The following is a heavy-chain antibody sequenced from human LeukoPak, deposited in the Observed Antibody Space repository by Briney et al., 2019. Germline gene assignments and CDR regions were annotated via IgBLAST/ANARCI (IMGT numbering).Heavy chain of an antibody. D-gene: IGHD3-10*01. Sequence: ASVKVSCKVSGYTLTELSMHWVRQAPGKGLEWMGGFDPEDGETIYAQKFQGRVTMTEDTSTDTAYMELSSLRSEDTAIYYCASGGSTELYKVRGVSLFSWGQGTLVTVSS. V-gene: IGHV1-24*01. J-gene: IGHJ5*02. CDR3: ASGGSTELYKVRGVSLFS. CDR2: FDPEDGET. CDR1: GYTLTELS.